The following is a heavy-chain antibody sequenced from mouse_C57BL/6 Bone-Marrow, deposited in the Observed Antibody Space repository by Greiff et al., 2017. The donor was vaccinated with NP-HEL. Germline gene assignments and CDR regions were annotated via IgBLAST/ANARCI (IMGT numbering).Heavy chain of an antibody. CDR2: IYPGSGST. J-gene: IGHJ2*01. V-gene: IGHV1-55*01. CDR3: WLRVGDDFDY. Sequence: VQLQQSGAELVKPGASVKMSCKASGYTFTSYWITWVKQRPGQGLEWIGDIYPGSGSTNYNEKFKSKATLTVDKSSSTAYMQLSSLTSEDSAVYYCWLRVGDDFDYWGQGTTLTVSA. CDR1: GYTFTSYW. D-gene: IGHD2-2*01.